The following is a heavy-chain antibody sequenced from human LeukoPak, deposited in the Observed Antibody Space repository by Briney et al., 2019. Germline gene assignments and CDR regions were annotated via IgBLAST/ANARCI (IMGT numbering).Heavy chain of an antibody. Sequence: GGSLRLSCAASGFTFGSYGFHWVRQAPGEGLEWVAFVRFDGHEKYYADSVKGRFTISKDTSRNTLYLQMNSLRAEDTAVYYCTKDLMRDRWFGESWGQGTLVTVSS. V-gene: IGHV3-30*02. J-gene: IGHJ5*02. CDR2: VRFDGHEK. CDR3: TKDLMRDRWFGES. CDR1: GFTFGSYG. D-gene: IGHD3-10*01.